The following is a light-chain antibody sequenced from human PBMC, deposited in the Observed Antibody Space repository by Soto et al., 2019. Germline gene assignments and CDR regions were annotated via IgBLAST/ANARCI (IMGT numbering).Light chain of an antibody. CDR3: QHWVDYMWT. V-gene: IGKV1-5*03. CDR1: QSISSW. Sequence: DIHLTQSPSTLSASVGDRVTITCRASQSISSWLAWYQQKPGNAPQLLIYKASTLETGVPSRFSGSGSGTEFTLTISSLQPDDFATYYCQHWVDYMWTFGQGTKVEIK. CDR2: KAS. J-gene: IGKJ1*01.